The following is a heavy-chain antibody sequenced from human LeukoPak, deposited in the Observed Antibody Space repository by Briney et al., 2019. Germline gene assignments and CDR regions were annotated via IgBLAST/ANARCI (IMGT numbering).Heavy chain of an antibody. V-gene: IGHV4-38-2*02. Sequence: PSETLSLTCSVSGYSMSSGYYWGWIRQPPERGLEWIGSMYHTGSTYYNPSLKSRVTISVDTSKNQFSLKLSSVTAADTAVYYCARGEQYHLSWWDKGTLVTVSS. CDR1: GYSMSSGYY. D-gene: IGHD1/OR15-1a*01. CDR2: MYHTGST. J-gene: IGHJ4*02. CDR3: ARGEQYHLSW.